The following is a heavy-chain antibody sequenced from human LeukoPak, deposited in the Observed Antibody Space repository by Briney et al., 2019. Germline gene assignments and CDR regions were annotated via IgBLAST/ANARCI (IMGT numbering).Heavy chain of an antibody. V-gene: IGHV3-7*01. CDR3: ARYVAVALDYYFDY. J-gene: IGHJ4*02. D-gene: IGHD6-19*01. CDR2: IKQDGSEK. CDR1: GFTFSSYW. Sequence: PGGSLRLSCVASGFTFSSYWMSWVRQAPGKGLEWVANIKQDGSEKYYVDSVKGRFTISRDNAKNSLYLQMNSLRAEDTAVYCCARYVAVALDYYFDYWGQGTLVTVSS.